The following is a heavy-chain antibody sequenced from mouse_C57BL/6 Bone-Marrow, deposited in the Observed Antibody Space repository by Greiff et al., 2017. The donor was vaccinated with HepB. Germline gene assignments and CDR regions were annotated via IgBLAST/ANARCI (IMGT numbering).Heavy chain of an antibody. Sequence: VQLKESGPVLVKPGASVKMSCKASGYTFTDYYMNWVKQSHGKSLEWIGVINPYNGGTSYNQKFKGKATLTVDKSSSTAYMELNSLTSEDSAVYYCARVSSRYFDYWGQGTTLTVSS. D-gene: IGHD1-1*01. V-gene: IGHV1-19*01. J-gene: IGHJ2*01. CDR3: ARVSSRYFDY. CDR2: INPYNGGT. CDR1: GYTFTDYY.